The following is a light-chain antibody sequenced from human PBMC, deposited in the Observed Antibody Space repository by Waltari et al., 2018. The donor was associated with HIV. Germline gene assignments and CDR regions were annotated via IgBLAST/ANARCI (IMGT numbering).Light chain of an antibody. J-gene: IGLJ2*01. CDR3: ASWDDSFNGPV. CDR1: NSNIGRNT. CDR2: GKN. V-gene: IGLV1-44*01. Sequence: QSVLTQPPSASGTPGTRVTISCSGSNSNIGRNTVSWFQQLPGTAPKVLIYGKNQRPSGVPDRFSGSKSGTSASLAISGLQSDDEADYFCASWDDSFNGPVFGGGTKLTVV.